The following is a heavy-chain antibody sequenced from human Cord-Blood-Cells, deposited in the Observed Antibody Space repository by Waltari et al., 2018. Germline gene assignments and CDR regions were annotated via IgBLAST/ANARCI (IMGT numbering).Heavy chain of an antibody. V-gene: IGHV1-69*01. Sequence: QVQLVESAAAVNKPRSSVKVPCYASGSTFSSYAISWVRQAPGQGLEWMGGIIPIFGTANYAQKFQGRVTITADESTSTAYMELSSLRSEDTAVYYCARDGMDVWGQGTTVTVSS. CDR2: IIPIFGTA. J-gene: IGHJ6*02. CDR3: ARDGMDV. CDR1: GSTFSSYA.